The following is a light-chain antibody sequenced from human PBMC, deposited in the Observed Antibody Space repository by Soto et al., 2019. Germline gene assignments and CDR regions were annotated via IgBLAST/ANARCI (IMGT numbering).Light chain of an antibody. CDR3: CSYAGSVKVV. Sequence: QAVVTQPASVSGSPGQSITISCTGTSSDVGSYNLVSWYQQHPGKAPKLMIYEGSKRPSGVSNRFSGSKSGNTASLTISGLQAEDEADYYCCSYAGSVKVVFGGGTKVTVL. CDR2: EGS. J-gene: IGLJ2*01. V-gene: IGLV2-23*01. CDR1: SSDVGSYNL.